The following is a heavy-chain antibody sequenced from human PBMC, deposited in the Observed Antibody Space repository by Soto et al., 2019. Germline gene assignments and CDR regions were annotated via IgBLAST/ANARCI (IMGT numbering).Heavy chain of an antibody. V-gene: IGHV4-30-2*01. J-gene: IGHJ4*02. CDR3: GGETKSYFDY. CDR2: IYHSGST. CDR1: GGSISSGGYS. Sequence: LSLTCAVSGGSISSGGYSWSWIRQPPGKGLEWIGYIYHSGSTYYNPSLKSRVTISVDRSKNQFSLKLSSVTAADTAGYYCGGETKSYFDYWGQGTLVTVSS. D-gene: IGHD2-8*01.